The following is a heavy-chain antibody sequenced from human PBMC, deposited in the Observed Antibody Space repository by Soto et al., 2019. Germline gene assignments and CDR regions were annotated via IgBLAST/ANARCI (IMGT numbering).Heavy chain of an antibody. CDR3: ARLPQGQDYYENSAYLSYYYGMDV. D-gene: IGHD3-22*01. CDR2: VIPMFGTT. V-gene: IGHV1-69*01. CDR1: GGTFSSGA. Sequence: QVQLVQSGAEVKKPGSSVKVSCKASGGTFSSGAINWVRQAPGQGLEWMGGVIPMFGTTNYAQKFQGRVTITADESTSTAFMELSSLRSEDTAVYYSARLPQGQDYYENSAYLSYYYGMDVWGQWTTVTVS. J-gene: IGHJ6*02.